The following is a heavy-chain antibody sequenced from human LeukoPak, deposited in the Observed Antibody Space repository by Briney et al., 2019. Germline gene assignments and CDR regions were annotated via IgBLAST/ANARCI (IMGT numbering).Heavy chain of an antibody. CDR3: ATLYCSSTSCKTNNWFDP. V-gene: IGHV1-24*01. CDR2: FDPEDGET. J-gene: IGHJ5*02. CDR1: GYTLTELS. D-gene: IGHD2-2*01. Sequence: ASVKVSCKVSGYTLTELSMHWVRQAPGKGLEWMGGFDPEDGETIYAQKFQGRATMTEDTSTDTAYMEVSSLRSEDTAVYYCATLYCSSTSCKTNNWFDPWGQGTLVTVSS.